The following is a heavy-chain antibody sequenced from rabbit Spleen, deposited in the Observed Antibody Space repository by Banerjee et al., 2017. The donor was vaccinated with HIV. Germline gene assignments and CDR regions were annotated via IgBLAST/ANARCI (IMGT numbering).Heavy chain of an antibody. V-gene: IGHV1S45*01. CDR3: ARDLDGVIGWNFGW. J-gene: IGHJ4*01. CDR2: VNAGSTGTT. CDR1: GFTLSSYW. Sequence: QLVESGGGQVKPGGTLTLSCKASGFTLSSYWIWWVRQAPGKGLEWIACVNAGSTGTTHYASWAKGRFTVSKTSSTTVTLQMTSLTAADTTTYFCARDLDGVIGWNFGWWGQGTLVTVS. D-gene: IGHD1-1*01.